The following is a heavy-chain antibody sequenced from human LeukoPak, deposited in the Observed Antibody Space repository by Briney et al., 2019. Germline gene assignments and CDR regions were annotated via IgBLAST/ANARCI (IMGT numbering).Heavy chain of an antibody. D-gene: IGHD6-13*01. V-gene: IGHV3-23*01. J-gene: IGHJ4*02. Sequence: GGSLRLSCAASGFTFSRFAMSWVRQAPGKGLEWLSAISGDGGGAYYADSVKGRFTVSRDNSKDTVYLQMNSLRAEDTAIYYCAKVTSSLAATGPWVLDYWGQGTLVTVSS. CDR2: ISGDGGGA. CDR1: GFTFSRFA. CDR3: AKVTSSLAATGPWVLDY.